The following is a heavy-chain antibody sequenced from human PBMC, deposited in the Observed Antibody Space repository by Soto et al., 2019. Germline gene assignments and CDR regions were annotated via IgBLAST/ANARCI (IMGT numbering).Heavy chain of an antibody. CDR3: ARSPGGPWFDP. J-gene: IGHJ5*02. V-gene: IGHV4-34*01. Sequence: SETLSLTCVVYGGSFSGYYWSWIRQPPGKGLEWIGEINQSGSTNYNPSLKSRVTISVDTSKNQFSLKLSSVTAADTAVYYCARSPGGPWFDPWGQGTLATV. CDR2: INQSGST. CDR1: GGSFSGYY.